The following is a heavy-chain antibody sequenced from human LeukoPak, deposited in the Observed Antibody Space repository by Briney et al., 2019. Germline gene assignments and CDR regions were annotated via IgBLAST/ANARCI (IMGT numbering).Heavy chain of an antibody. CDR1: GGSISSYY. V-gene: IGHV4-4*09. J-gene: IGHJ4*02. CDR2: IYASGRT. Sequence: ASETLSLTCTVSGGSISSYYWSWIRQPPGKGLEWIGYIYASGRTTYNPSLKSRVTISLDTSKNQFSLRLSSVTAADTAVYYCARRATMLGGGYFDYGCQGTLISVTS. CDR3: ARRATMLGGGYFDY. D-gene: IGHD5-12*01.